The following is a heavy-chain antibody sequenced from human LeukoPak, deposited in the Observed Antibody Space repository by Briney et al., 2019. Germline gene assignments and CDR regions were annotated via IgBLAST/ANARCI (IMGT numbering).Heavy chain of an antibody. CDR2: ISGSGGST. J-gene: IGHJ4*02. CDR1: GFTFSSYA. Sequence: GGSLRLSCAASGFTFSSYAMSWVRQAPGKGPEWVSAISGSGGSTYYADSVKGRFTISRDNSKNTLYLQMNSLRAEDTAVYYCAKDRANDYSNYGGSYYFDYWGQGTLVTVSS. CDR3: AKDRANDYSNYGGSYYFDY. D-gene: IGHD4-11*01. V-gene: IGHV3-23*01.